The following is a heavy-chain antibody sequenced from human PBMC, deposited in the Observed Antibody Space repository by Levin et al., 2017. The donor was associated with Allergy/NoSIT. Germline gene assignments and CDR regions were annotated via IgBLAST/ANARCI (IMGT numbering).Heavy chain of an antibody. CDR1: GFTFSSYD. V-gene: IGHV3-13*01. CDR2: IGTAGDT. D-gene: IGHD6-19*01. J-gene: IGHJ6*02. Sequence: GESLKISCAASGFTFSSYDMHWVRQATGKGLEWVSAIGTAGDTYYPGSVKGRFTISRENAKNSLYLQMNSLRAGDTAVYYCAREKGYSSGLGYYYGMDVWGQGTTVTVSS. CDR3: AREKGYSSGLGYYYGMDV.